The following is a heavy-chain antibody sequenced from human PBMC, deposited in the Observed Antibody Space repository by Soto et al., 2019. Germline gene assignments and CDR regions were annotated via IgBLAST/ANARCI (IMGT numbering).Heavy chain of an antibody. V-gene: IGHV3-23*01. CDR3: AKDRDYYDSSGCRY. CDR2: ISGSGGST. CDR1: GFTFSSQA. J-gene: IGHJ4*02. D-gene: IGHD3-22*01. Sequence: GGCLRLSCAASGFTFSSQAMGWVRQAPGKGLEWVSAISGSGGSTYYADSVKGRFTISRDNSKNTLYLQMNSLRAEDTAVYYCAKDRDYYDSSGCRYWGQGTLVTVSS.